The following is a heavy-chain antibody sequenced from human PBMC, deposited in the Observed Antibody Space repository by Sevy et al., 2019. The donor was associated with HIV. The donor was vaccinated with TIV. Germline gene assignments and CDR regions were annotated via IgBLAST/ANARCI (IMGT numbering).Heavy chain of an antibody. J-gene: IGHJ4*02. Sequence: GGSLRLSCAASGFTFSNYGMSWVRQAPGKGLEWVSAISGSGYSTYYADSVKGRFTISRDKSKNTLYLQINSLRAGDTAVYYCAKHLAYCGGDCYPPLYYFDYWGQGTLVTVSS. CDR2: ISGSGYST. CDR3: AKHLAYCGGDCYPPLYYFDY. V-gene: IGHV3-23*01. D-gene: IGHD2-21*02. CDR1: GFTFSNYG.